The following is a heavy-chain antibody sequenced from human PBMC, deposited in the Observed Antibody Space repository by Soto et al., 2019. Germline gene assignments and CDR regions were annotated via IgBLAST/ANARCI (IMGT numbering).Heavy chain of an antibody. V-gene: IGHV4-59*01. D-gene: IGHD3-9*01. J-gene: IGHJ4*02. CDR2: IYSSGSA. Sequence: PSESLSRTCRVSGGSIRNYYWSWIRQSPGKGPVWIGQIYSSGSAKYNPSLHSRVSISSDPSNNQCSLTLRSVSAADTAVYFCVSLSPRYTGTWHELLGVWGQGTLVTSYS. CDR3: VSLSPRYTGTWHELLGV. CDR1: GGSIRNYY.